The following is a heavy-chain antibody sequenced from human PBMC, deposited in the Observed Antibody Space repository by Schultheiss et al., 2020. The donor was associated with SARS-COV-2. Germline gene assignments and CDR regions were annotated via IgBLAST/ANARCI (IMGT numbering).Heavy chain of an antibody. V-gene: IGHV3-21*01. CDR3: ASKGYYYGMDV. CDR2: ISSSSSYI. CDR1: GFTFSSYS. J-gene: IGHJ6*02. Sequence: GGSLRLSCAASGFTFSSYSMNWVRQAPGKGLEWVSYISSSSSYIYYADSVKGRFTISRDNAKNSLYLQMNSLRAEDTAVYYCASKGYYYGMDVWGQGTTVTVSS.